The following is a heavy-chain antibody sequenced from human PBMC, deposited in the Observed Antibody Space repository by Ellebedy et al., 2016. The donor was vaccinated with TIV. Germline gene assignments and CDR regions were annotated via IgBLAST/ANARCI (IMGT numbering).Heavy chain of an antibody. Sequence: GESLKISXAASGFTFSSYAMHWVRQAPGKGLEWVAVISYDGSNKYYADSVKGRFTISRDNSKNTLYLQMNSLRAEDTAVYYCARDGAGVDDGPIGFDYWGQGTLVTVSS. D-gene: IGHD6-19*01. V-gene: IGHV3-30-3*01. CDR1: GFTFSSYA. CDR2: ISYDGSNK. CDR3: ARDGAGVDDGPIGFDY. J-gene: IGHJ4*02.